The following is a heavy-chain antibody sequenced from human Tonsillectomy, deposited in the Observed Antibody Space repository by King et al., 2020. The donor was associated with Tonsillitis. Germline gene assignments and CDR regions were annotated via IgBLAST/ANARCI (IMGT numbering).Heavy chain of an antibody. V-gene: IGHV4-4*07. D-gene: IGHD6-19*01. Sequence: QLQESGPGLVKPSETLSLTCTVSGDSISSYYWSWIRQPAGKGLEWIGRIYTSGSTNYNPSLKSRVTMSVDTSKNQFSLKLSSVTAADTAVYYCVSGTVVAATVERYWYFDRWGRGTLVTVSS. CDR1: GDSISSYY. CDR3: VSGTVVAATVERYWYFDR. CDR2: IYTSGST. J-gene: IGHJ2*01.